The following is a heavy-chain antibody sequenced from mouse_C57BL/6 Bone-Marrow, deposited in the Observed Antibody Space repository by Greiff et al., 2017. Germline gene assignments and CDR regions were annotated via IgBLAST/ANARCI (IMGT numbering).Heavy chain of an antibody. CDR1: GFTFSEYY. J-gene: IGHJ4*01. CDR3: ARGPYAMDY. V-gene: IGHV5-16*01. CDR2: INYDGSST. Sequence: EVKLMESEGGLVQHGSSMKLSCTVSGFTFSEYYMAWVRQVPEKVLELVANINYDGSSTSYLDSLKSRFIISRDNAENSLYLQMSSLKSVDTATYYCARGPYAMDYWGQGTSVTVSS.